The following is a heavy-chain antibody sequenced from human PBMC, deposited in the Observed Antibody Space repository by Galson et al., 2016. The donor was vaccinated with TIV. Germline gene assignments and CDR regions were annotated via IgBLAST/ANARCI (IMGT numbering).Heavy chain of an antibody. V-gene: IGHV3-74*01. D-gene: IGHD3-16*01. J-gene: IGHJ5*02. Sequence: SLRLSCAASRFGFSEYDIHWVRQPPGKGLEWISNIDRDGGITLYADSVKGRFTISRDNAENMLYLQMAGLRGDDTAVYYCAGGGGWLITSWGQGTLVAVSS. CDR2: IDRDGGIT. CDR1: RFGFSEYD. CDR3: AGGGGWLITS.